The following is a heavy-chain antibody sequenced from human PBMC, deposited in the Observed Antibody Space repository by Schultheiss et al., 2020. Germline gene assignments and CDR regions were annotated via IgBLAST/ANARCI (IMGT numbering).Heavy chain of an antibody. V-gene: IGHV1-69*13. D-gene: IGHD1-26*01. CDR1: GGTFSNYV. Sequence: SVTVSGKASGGTFSNYVISWVRQAPGQGLEWMGGIIPIFGTANYAQKFQGRVTITADESTSTAYMELSSLRSEDTAMFYCASYSGSYGAVGYWGQGTLVTVSS. J-gene: IGHJ4*02. CDR3: ASYSGSYGAVGY. CDR2: IIPIFGTA.